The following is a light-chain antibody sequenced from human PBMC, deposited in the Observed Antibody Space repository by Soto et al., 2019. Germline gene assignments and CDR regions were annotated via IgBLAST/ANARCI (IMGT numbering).Light chain of an antibody. CDR3: QQSYSSPTT. J-gene: IGKJ5*01. V-gene: IGKV1-39*01. CDR1: QSIGKH. Sequence: DIQMTQSPSFFSASVGDRVTITCRASQSIGKHLNWYQQKPGKAPKFLIYGASTLQGGVPSRFTGSGSGTDFTLTVNSLQPEDFATYYCQQSYSSPTTFGQGTRLEIK. CDR2: GAS.